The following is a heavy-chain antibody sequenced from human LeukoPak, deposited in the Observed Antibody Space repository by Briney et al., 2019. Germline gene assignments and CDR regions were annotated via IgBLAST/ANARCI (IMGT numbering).Heavy chain of an antibody. J-gene: IGHJ4*02. CDR3: ARDGSTVTRFDY. Sequence: PGGSLRLSCAASGFTLSSHWMHWVRQAPGKGLEWLASISSRSRGIYYADSVKGRFTISRDNAKNSLYLQMNSLRAEDTALYYCARDGSTVTRFDYWGQGTLVTVSS. CDR1: GFTLSSHW. V-gene: IGHV3-48*04. D-gene: IGHD4-17*01. CDR2: ISSRSRGI.